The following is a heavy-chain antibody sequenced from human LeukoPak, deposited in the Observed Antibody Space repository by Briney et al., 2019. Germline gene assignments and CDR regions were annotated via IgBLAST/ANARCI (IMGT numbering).Heavy chain of an antibody. V-gene: IGHV1-18*01. CDR2: ISAYNGNT. Sequence: KPGASVKVSCKASGYTFTSYGISWVRQAPGQGLEWMGWISAYNGNTNYAQKLQGRVTMTTDTSTSTAYMELRRLRSDDTAVYYCARDVYCSGGSCYPGYWGQGTLVTVSS. J-gene: IGHJ4*02. D-gene: IGHD2-15*01. CDR1: GYTFTSYG. CDR3: ARDVYCSGGSCYPGY.